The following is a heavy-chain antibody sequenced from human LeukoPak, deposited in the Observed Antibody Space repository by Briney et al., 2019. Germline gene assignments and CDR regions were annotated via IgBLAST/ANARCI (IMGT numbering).Heavy chain of an antibody. J-gene: IGHJ4*02. CDR2: INHRGST. CDR1: GESLSKYY. CDR3: ASPQRGHSYGYAGPFDY. Sequence: SGTLSLTCAVYGESLSKYYWTWIRQSPGKGLGWIGEINHRGSTNLNPSLKSRVTLSVDTSKHQFSLKLSSVTAADTAVYYCASPQRGHSYGYAGPFDYWGQGTLVTVSS. V-gene: IGHV4-34*01. D-gene: IGHD5-18*01.